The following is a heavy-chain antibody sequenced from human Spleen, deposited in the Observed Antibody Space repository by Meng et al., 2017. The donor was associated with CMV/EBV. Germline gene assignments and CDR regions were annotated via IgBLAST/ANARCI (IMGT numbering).Heavy chain of an antibody. J-gene: IGHJ3*02. D-gene: IGHD3-10*01. V-gene: IGHV3-53*05. Sequence: FTVSSNYMSWVRQAPGKGLEWVSVIYSGGSTYYADSVKGRFTISRDNSKNTLYLQMNSLRAEDTAVYYCARDGGITMVRGVTRGAFDIWGQGTMVTVSS. CDR3: ARDGGITMVRGVTRGAFDI. CDR1: FTVSSNY. CDR2: IYSGGST.